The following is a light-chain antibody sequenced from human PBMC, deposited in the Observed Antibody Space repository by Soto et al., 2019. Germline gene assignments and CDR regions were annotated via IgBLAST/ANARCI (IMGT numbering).Light chain of an antibody. CDR2: EVS. CDR1: SSDVGGYNY. CDR3: SSYAGSNNPYV. V-gene: IGLV2-8*01. Sequence: QSALTQPPSASGSPGQSVTISCTGTSSDVGGYNYVSWYQQHPGKAPKLMIYEVSKRPSGVPDRFFGSKSGNTASLTVSGLQAEDEADYYCSSYAGSNNPYVFGTGTKLTVL. J-gene: IGLJ1*01.